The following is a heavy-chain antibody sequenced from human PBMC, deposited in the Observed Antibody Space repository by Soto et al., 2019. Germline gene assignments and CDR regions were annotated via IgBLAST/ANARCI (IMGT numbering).Heavy chain of an antibody. CDR3: ARINGYFDL. Sequence: QLQLQESGPGLVKPSETLSLTCTVSGGSISSSSYYWGWIRQPPGKGLKWIGSIYYRGSAYYNPPLKSRVTIAVDTSKNQFSLMRSAVTAADTAVYYCARINGYFDLWGRGTLVTVSS. V-gene: IGHV4-39*01. CDR2: IYYRGSA. J-gene: IGHJ2*01. CDR1: GGSISSSSYY. D-gene: IGHD3-16*01.